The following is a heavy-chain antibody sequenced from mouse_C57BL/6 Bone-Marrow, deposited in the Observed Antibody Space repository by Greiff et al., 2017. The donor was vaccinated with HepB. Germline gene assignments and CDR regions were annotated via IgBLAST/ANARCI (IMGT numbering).Heavy chain of an antibody. Sequence: VQLQQPGAELVRPGSSVKLSCKASGYTFTSYWMDWVKQRPGQGLEWIGNIYPSDSETHYNQKFKDKATLTVDKSSSTAYMQLSSLTSEDSAVYYSARPLYYYGSSPFAYWGQGTLVTVSA. V-gene: IGHV1-61*01. CDR3: ARPLYYYGSSPFAY. CDR2: IYPSDSET. D-gene: IGHD1-1*01. J-gene: IGHJ3*01. CDR1: GYTFTSYW.